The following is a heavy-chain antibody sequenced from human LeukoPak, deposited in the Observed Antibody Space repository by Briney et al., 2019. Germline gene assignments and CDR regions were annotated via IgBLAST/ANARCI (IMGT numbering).Heavy chain of an antibody. V-gene: IGHV4-61*01. CDR1: GGSVSSGFYY. D-gene: IGHD6-19*01. CDR2: IYYTGST. J-gene: IGHJ5*02. CDR3: AIVRGSGWFDP. Sequence: PSETLSLTCTVSGGSVSSGFYYWTWIRQPPGKGLEWIGYIYYTGSTNYNPSLKSRVTISVGTSKNQFSLKLSSVTAADTAVYYCAIVRGSGWFDPWGQGTLVTVSS.